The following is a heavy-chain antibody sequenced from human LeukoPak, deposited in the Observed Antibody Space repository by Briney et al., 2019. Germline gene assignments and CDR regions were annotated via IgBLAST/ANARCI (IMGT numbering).Heavy chain of an antibody. D-gene: IGHD6-13*01. V-gene: IGHV4-61*02. CDR3: SAGRWFDP. CDR2: IYTSGST. CDR1: GGSISSGSYY. Sequence: SQTLSLTCTVSGGSISSGSYYWSWIRQPAGKGLEWIGRIYTSGSTNYNPSLKSRVTISVDTSKNQFSLNLISVTAADTAVYYCSAGRWFDPWGQGTLVTVSS. J-gene: IGHJ5*02.